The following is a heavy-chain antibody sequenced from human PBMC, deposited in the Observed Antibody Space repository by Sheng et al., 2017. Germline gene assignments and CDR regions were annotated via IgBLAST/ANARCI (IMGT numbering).Heavy chain of an antibody. CDR3: ARYQSGAPYYYYYGMDV. D-gene: IGHD3-10*01. CDR1: GYTFTGYY. CDR2: INPNSGGT. V-gene: IGHV1-2*02. Sequence: QVQLVQSGAEVKKPGASVKVSCKASGYTFTGYYMHWVRQAPGQGLEWMGWINPNSGGTNYAQKFQGRVTMTRDTSISTAYMELSRLRSDDTAVYYCARYQSGAPYYYYYGMDVWGQGTTVTVSS. J-gene: IGHJ6*02.